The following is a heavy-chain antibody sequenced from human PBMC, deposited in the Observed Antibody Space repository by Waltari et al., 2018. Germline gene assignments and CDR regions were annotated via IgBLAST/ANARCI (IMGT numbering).Heavy chain of an antibody. Sequence: QVQVVQSGAEVKHPGASVNVSCKVPGYTLYELSMHWVRQAPGKGLEWMGGFEPEQRETFYSQNFQSRATIPADATTDTANMQPTKVKPDDTCVYYCVTGRTMRSVGGILVIEHGLSAGYFHFWGQAPWSSSPQ. CDR1: GYTLYELS. J-gene: IGHJ1*01. CDR3: VTGRTMRSVGGILVIEHGLSAGYFHF. D-gene: IGHD3-16*02. CDR2: FEPEQRET. V-gene: IGHV1-24*01.